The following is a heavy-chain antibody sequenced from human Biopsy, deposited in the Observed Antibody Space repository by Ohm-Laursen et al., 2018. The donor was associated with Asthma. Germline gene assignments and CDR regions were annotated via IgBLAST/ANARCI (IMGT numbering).Heavy chain of an antibody. CDR2: IHCSGST. CDR1: GVSIRSYY. Sequence: PGTLSLTCTVSGVSIRSYYWTWIRQPPGKGLEWIGNIHCSGSTYSNPSLKSRVTISVDTSKKQISLRLSSVIAADTAVYYCAGFCSGGNCPDHWGQGTLVTVSS. V-gene: IGHV4-59*01. D-gene: IGHD2-15*01. J-gene: IGHJ4*02. CDR3: AGFCSGGNCPDH.